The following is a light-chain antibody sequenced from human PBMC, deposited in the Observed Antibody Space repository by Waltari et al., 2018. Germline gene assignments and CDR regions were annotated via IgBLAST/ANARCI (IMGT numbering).Light chain of an antibody. CDR3: PHSLRFPAT. CDR1: QSGSRA. CDR2: GAS. J-gene: IGKJ1*01. V-gene: IGKV3-20*01. Sequence: EIVLTQSPGTFSFSPGERATFSCRARQSGSRALAWYQQKPGQATRLLIYGASHRATGIPDRFSCRGVGTGFSLTISSLEPEGFGVYYSPHSLRFPATFGQGTKVEIK.